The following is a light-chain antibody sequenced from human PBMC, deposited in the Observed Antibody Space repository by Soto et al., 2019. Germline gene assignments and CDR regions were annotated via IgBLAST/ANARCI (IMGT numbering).Light chain of an antibody. J-gene: IGKJ4*01. CDR3: QQLSTYPLT. CDR2: AAS. CDR1: QGISSY. V-gene: IGKV1-9*01. Sequence: DIPLTQSPSFLSASVGDRVTITCRASQGISSYLAWYQQKPGKAPKLLIYAASTLQSGVPSRFSGSGSGTEFTLTISSLQPEDFAAYYCQQLSTYPLTFGGGTEVEIK.